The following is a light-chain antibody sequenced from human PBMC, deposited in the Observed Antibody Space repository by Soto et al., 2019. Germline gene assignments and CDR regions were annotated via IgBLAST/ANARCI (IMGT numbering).Light chain of an antibody. CDR3: QQYDNYKPLT. Sequence: DIHITQSPSTLSASVGERVTITCRASQSISSWLAWYQQKPGKAPKLLIFDASSLESGTPSRFSGRRSGTQFTLTINGLQPDDFATYYCQQYDNYKPLTFGGGTIVDIK. CDR2: DAS. CDR1: QSISSW. V-gene: IGKV1-5*01. J-gene: IGKJ4*01.